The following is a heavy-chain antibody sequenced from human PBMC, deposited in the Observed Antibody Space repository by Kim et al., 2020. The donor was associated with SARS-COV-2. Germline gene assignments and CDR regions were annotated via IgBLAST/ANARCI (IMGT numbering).Heavy chain of an antibody. D-gene: IGHD4-17*01. J-gene: IGHJ4*02. CDR2: ISDGGGTT. Sequence: GGSLRLSCAASGFIFSAYNMNWVRQAPGQGLEWIAYISDGGGTTYYADSVKGRFTISRDNAKNSLFLHMNSLRADDTAAYYCAREGNSGDYGIFDFWGQGALVSVSS. V-gene: IGHV3-48*04. CDR3: AREGNSGDYGIFDF. CDR1: GFIFSAYN.